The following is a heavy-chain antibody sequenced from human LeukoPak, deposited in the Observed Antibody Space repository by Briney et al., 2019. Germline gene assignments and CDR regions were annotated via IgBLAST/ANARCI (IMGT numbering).Heavy chain of an antibody. D-gene: IGHD2-2*01. CDR3: ARGGCSSTSCYVPGDAFDI. CDR1: GGSISSGGYS. V-gene: IGHV4-30-2*01. CDR2: IYHSGST. Sequence: SQTLSLTCAVSGGSISSGGYSWSWIRQPPGKGLECIGYIYHSGSTYYNPSLKSRVTISVDRSKNQFSLKLSSVTAADTAVYYCARGGCSSTSCYVPGDAFDIWGQGTMVTVSS. J-gene: IGHJ3*02.